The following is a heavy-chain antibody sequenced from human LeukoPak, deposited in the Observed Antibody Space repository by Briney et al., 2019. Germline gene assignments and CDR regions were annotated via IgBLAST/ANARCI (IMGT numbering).Heavy chain of an antibody. V-gene: IGHV4-30-4*08. D-gene: IGHD5-24*01. CDR2: IYYSGST. CDR3: ARGLEMATISSFGY. Sequence: SQTLSLTCTVSGGSISSGDYYWSWIRQPPGKGLEWIGYIYYSGSTYYNPSLKSRVTISVDTSKNQFSLKLSSVTAADTAVYYCARGLEMATISSFGYWGQGTLVTVSS. J-gene: IGHJ4*02. CDR1: GGSISSGDYY.